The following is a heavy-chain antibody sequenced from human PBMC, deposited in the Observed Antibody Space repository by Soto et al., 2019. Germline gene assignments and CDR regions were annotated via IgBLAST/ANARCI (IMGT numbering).Heavy chain of an antibody. J-gene: IGHJ5*02. V-gene: IGHV4-59*08. CDR3: ARLGSESSGWYTRWFDP. Sequence: SETLSLTCTVSGGSISSYYWSWIRQPPGKGLEWIGYIYYSGSTNYNPSLKSRVTISVDTSKNQFSLKLSSVTAADTAVYYCARLGSESSGWYTRWFDPWGQGTLVTVSS. D-gene: IGHD6-19*01. CDR1: GGSISSYY. CDR2: IYYSGST.